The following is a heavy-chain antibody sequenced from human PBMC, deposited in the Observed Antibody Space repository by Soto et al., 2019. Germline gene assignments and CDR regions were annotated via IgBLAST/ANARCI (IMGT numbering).Heavy chain of an antibody. CDR3: ARGSRQMVPIGGFYYYAMEV. D-gene: IGHD6-13*01. Sequence: QVQLQESGPGLVRPSETLSLMCTVSGGSVSSGSSYWSWIRQPPGKELEWIGHIYYSRTTYYRPSLKSRVTMSVATTKNRFSREVGAVAAAYTAVYYCARGSRQMVPIGGFYYYAMEVWGQGTKVIVSS. V-gene: IGHV4-61*01. CDR1: GGSVSSGSSY. CDR2: IYYSRTT. J-gene: IGHJ6*02.